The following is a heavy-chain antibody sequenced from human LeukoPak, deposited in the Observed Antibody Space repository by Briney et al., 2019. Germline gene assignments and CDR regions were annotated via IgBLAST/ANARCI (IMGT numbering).Heavy chain of an antibody. J-gene: IGHJ4*02. CDR3: VLFLRYVDY. Sequence: GGSLRLSCAASGFTFSTYAMSWVRQAPGKGLEWVSTISGSGGSTYYRDSVRGRFTISRDNSKNTLYLQMNSLRAEDTAVYYCVLFLRYVDYWGQGTLVTVSS. D-gene: IGHD2-21*01. CDR2: ISGSGGST. V-gene: IGHV3-23*01. CDR1: GFTFSTYA.